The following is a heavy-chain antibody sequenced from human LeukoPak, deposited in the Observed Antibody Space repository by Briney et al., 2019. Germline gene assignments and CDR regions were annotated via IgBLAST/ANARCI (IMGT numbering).Heavy chain of an antibody. J-gene: IGHJ4*02. Sequence: GASVKVSCKASGYTFTGYYMHWVRQAPGQGLEWMGWINPNSGGTNYAQKFQGRVTMTRDTSISTAYMELSRLRSDDTAVYYCARTSITMVRGVTEYYFDYWGQGTLVTVSS. D-gene: IGHD3-10*01. CDR1: GYTFTGYY. V-gene: IGHV1-2*02. CDR3: ARTSITMVRGVTEYYFDY. CDR2: INPNSGGT.